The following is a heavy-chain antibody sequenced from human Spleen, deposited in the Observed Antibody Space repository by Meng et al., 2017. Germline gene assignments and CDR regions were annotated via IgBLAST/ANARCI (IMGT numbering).Heavy chain of an antibody. D-gene: IGHD2-21*01. J-gene: IGHJ4*02. V-gene: IGHV4-30-2*05. CDR3: ASFDHIPRRNYFDY. CDR2: MYHNGNT. Sequence: QPQLQESGSGRVKPSETLSLTCPISGVSVSSGGSSWSWIRQPPGKGLELLGFMYHNGNTYYNPSLKSRVSISVDTSKNQFSLNLNPMTAADTAVYYCASFDHIPRRNYFDYWGQGTLVTVSS. CDR1: GVSVSSGGSS.